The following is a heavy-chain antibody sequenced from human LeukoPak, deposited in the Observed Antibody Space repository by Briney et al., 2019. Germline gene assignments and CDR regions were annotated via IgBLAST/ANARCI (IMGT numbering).Heavy chain of an antibody. Sequence: PSETLSLTCTVSAYSISSGYYWGWIRQPPGKGLEWIGSFHHSGDTSYNPSLKSRVTISVDTSKNQFSLKLSSVTAADTAMYYCARDDYLDFIDYWGQGTLVTVSS. J-gene: IGHJ4*02. V-gene: IGHV4-38-2*02. CDR3: ARDDYLDFIDY. CDR1: AYSISSGYY. D-gene: IGHD4-11*01. CDR2: FHHSGDT.